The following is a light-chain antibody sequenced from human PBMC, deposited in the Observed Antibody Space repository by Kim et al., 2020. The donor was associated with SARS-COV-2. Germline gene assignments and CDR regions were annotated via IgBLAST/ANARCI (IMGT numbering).Light chain of an antibody. Sequence: SASVGDRGTITCQASQDISTYLNWYQQKPGKAPELLIFDASNLEAGVPSRFSGSGSGTDFTFTITSLQPEDIATYYCQQFDDLVTFGGGTKVDIK. CDR1: QDISTY. V-gene: IGKV1-33*01. J-gene: IGKJ4*01. CDR2: DAS. CDR3: QQFDDLVT.